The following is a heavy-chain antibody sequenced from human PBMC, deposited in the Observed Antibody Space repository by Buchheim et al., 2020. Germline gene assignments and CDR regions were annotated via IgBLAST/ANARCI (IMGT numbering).Heavy chain of an antibody. D-gene: IGHD6-13*01. CDR1: GFTFSSYG. V-gene: IGHV3-33*01. J-gene: IGHJ4*02. Sequence: QVQLVESGGGVVQPGRSLRLSCAASGFTFSSYGMHWVRQAPGKGLEWVAVIWYDGSNKYYAASVQGRFTISRDTSKNTLYLQMNSLRAEDTAVYYCARDSIRQQLFDYWGQGTL. CDR2: IWYDGSNK. CDR3: ARDSIRQQLFDY.